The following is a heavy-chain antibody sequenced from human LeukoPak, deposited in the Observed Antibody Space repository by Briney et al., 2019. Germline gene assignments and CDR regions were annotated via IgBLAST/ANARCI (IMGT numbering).Heavy chain of an antibody. V-gene: IGHV3-30*02. Sequence: GGSLRLSCAASGFTSSSYGMHWVRQAPGKGLEWVAFIRYDGSNKYYANSVKGRFTISRDNSKNTLYLQMNSLRAEDTAVYYCAKDPGLLWFGEYYVDYWGQGTLVTVSS. J-gene: IGHJ4*02. CDR2: IRYDGSNK. D-gene: IGHD3-10*01. CDR3: AKDPGLLWFGEYYVDY. CDR1: GFTSSSYG.